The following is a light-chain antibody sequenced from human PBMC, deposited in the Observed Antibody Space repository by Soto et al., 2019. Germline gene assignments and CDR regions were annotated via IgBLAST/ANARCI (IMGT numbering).Light chain of an antibody. CDR1: QSVGKY. CDR2: DAS. CDR3: QQRGNRPPWT. V-gene: IGKV3-11*01. Sequence: EIVMTQSTATLSLSPGERATLSCRASQSVGKYLVWYQQKPGQAPRLLIYDASNRATGIPARFSGSGSGTDFTLTIRSLEPEDLAVYYCQQRGNRPPWTFGQGTKVEIK. J-gene: IGKJ1*01.